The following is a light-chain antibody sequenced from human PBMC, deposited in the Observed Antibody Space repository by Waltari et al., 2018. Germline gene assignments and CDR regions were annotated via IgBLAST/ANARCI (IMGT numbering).Light chain of an antibody. CDR3: QNHERLPAT. J-gene: IGKJ1*01. Sequence: EIVLTQSPGTLSLSPGARATLSCRASQSICRYLAWYQQKPDQAPRLLIYGASSRATGIPDRFSGSGSGTDFSLTISRLEPEDFAVYYCQNHERLPATFGQGTKVEIK. CDR2: GAS. CDR1: QSICRY. V-gene: IGKV3-20*01.